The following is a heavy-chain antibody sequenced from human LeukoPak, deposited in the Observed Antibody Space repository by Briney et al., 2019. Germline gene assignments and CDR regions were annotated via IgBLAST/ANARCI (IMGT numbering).Heavy chain of an antibody. CDR1: GFTFNSYP. Sequence: GGSLRLSCSASGFTFNSYPVHWVRQAPGKGLEYVSGISRNGGSTYYADSVKGRFTISRDNAKNTLYLQMNSLRVEDTALYYCARGGYFDYWGQGTLVTVSS. J-gene: IGHJ4*02. V-gene: IGHV3-64*04. CDR3: ARGGYFDY. CDR2: ISRNGGST.